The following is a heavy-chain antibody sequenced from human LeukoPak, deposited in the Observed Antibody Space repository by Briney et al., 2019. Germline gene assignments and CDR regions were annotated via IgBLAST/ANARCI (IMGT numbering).Heavy chain of an antibody. J-gene: IGHJ3*02. CDR3: ARGRSNYYESSRAFDI. CDR2: INHSGST. D-gene: IGHD3-22*01. CDR1: GGSFSGYY. V-gene: IGHV4-34*01. Sequence: SETLSLTCAVYGGSFSGYYWSWIRQPPGKGLEWIGEINHSGSTNYNPSLKGRVTISVDTSKNQFSLKLSSVTAADTAVYYCARGRSNYYESSRAFDIWGQGTMVTVSS.